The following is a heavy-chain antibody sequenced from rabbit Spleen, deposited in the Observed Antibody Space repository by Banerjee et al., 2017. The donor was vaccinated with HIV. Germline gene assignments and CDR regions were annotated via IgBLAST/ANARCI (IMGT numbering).Heavy chain of an antibody. V-gene: IGHV1S40*01. D-gene: IGHD8-1*01. CDR3: ARDSGSSFSSYGMDL. J-gene: IGHJ6*01. CDR2: IYTGDGAT. Sequence: QSLEESGGDLVKPGASLTLTCTASGFSFIAGYYMCWVRQAPGKGLEWIACIYTGDGATYYASWAKGRFTVSKTSSTTMTLQMTSLTAADTATYFCARDSGSSFSSYGMDLWGPGTLVTVS. CDR1: GFSFIAGYY.